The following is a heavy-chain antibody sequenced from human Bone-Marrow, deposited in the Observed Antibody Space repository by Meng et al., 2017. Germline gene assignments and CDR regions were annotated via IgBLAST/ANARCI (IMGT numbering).Heavy chain of an antibody. J-gene: IGHJ6*02. D-gene: IGHD2-21*02. Sequence: GSLRLSCAASGYSITGRYNWGWIRQSPGNGLEWIGSIYQSGSTYYNPSLKSRVTMSADTSKNQFSLKLTSVTAADTAVYYCAGGAVVTLIFYHAMDVWGQGTTVTVSS. CDR2: IYQSGST. V-gene: IGHV4-38-2*01. CDR3: AGGAVVTLIFYHAMDV. CDR1: GYSITGRYN.